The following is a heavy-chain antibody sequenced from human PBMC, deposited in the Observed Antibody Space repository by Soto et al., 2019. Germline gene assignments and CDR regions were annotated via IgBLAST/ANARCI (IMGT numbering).Heavy chain of an antibody. CDR2: INPNSGGT. CDR1: GYTFTGYY. CDR3: ARGTKHIVVVTASDAFDI. D-gene: IGHD2-21*02. V-gene: IGHV1-2*04. J-gene: IGHJ3*02. Sequence: ASVKVSCKASGYTFTGYYMHWVRQAPGQGLEWMGWINPNSGGTNYAQKFQGWVTMTRDTSISTAYMELSRLRSDDTAVYYCARGTKHIVVVTASDAFDIWGQGTMVTV.